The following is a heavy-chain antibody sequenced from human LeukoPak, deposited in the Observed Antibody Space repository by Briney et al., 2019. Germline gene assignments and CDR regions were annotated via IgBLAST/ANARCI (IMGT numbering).Heavy chain of an antibody. J-gene: IGHJ4*02. CDR3: ARGTTPMIQGVHFDS. Sequence: PGGSLRLSCAASGFTFCSYWIHWVRQAPGKGLVWVSRINTDGSSTSNADSVKGRFTISRDNAKNTLYLQMDSLRAEDTAVYYCARGTTPMIQGVHFDSCGQGTLVTVSS. CDR2: INTDGSST. D-gene: IGHD3-10*01. V-gene: IGHV3-74*01. CDR1: GFTFCSYW.